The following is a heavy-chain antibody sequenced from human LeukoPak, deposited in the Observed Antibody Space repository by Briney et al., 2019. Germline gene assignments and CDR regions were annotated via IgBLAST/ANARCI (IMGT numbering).Heavy chain of an antibody. D-gene: IGHD3-22*01. J-gene: IGHJ4*02. Sequence: SETLSLTCTVSGGSINNYYWSWIRQPPGKGLEWIGYIYYSGSTNYNPSLKSRVTISVDTSKNQFSLKLSSVTAAGTAVYYCARDDSSGTLNWGQGTLVTVSS. V-gene: IGHV4-59*01. CDR2: IYYSGST. CDR3: ARDDSSGTLN. CDR1: GGSINNYY.